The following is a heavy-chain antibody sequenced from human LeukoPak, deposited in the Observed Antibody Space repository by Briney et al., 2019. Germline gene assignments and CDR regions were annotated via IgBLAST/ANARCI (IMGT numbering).Heavy chain of an antibody. J-gene: IGHJ6*04. CDR1: DGSVSSADFY. Sequence: PSQTLSLTCSVSDGSVSSADFYWSWIRQHPGKGLEWIGHIHYSGRTYYNPSLKSRVAISLDTSKNQFSLKLGSVTAADTAVYYCARDRYSSYDWDFYYYGMDVWGKGTTVTVSS. CDR2: IHYSGRT. CDR3: ARDRYSSYDWDFYYYGMDV. D-gene: IGHD5-12*01. V-gene: IGHV4-31*03.